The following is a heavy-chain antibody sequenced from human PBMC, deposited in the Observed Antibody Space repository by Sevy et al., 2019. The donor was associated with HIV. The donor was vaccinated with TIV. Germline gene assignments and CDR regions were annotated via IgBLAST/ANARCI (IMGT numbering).Heavy chain of an antibody. CDR3: ARVDANYDKGFDP. CDR1: GFTFSSYE. D-gene: IGHD3-22*01. J-gene: IGHJ5*02. V-gene: IGHV3-48*03. Sequence: GGSLRLSCEASGFTFSSYEMNWVRQAPGKGLEWVSYINSSGTTIKYADSVKGRFTISRDNAKNSQYMQMNSRSAEDTAVYFCARVDANYDKGFDPWGQGTLVTVSS. CDR2: INSSGTTI.